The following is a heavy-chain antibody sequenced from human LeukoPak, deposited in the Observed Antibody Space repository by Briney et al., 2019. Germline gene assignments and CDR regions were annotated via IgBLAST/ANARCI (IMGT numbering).Heavy chain of an antibody. CDR2: INHSGST. CDR3: ARGPRLAARLWRGSNKGPAFDY. V-gene: IGHV4-34*01. Sequence: SQTLSLTCTVSGGSLSPYYWSWIRQPPGKGLEWIGEINHSGSTNYNPSLKSRVTISVDTSKNQFSLKLSSVTAADTAVYYCARGPRLAARLWRGSNKGPAFDYWGQGTLVTVSS. J-gene: IGHJ4*02. D-gene: IGHD6-6*01. CDR1: GGSLSPYY.